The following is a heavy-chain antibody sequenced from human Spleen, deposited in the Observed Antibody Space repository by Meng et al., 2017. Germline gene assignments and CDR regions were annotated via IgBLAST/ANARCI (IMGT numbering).Heavy chain of an antibody. D-gene: IGHD6-19*01. V-gene: IGHV1-2*06. Sequence: ASVKVSCKASGGTFSTYTISWVRQAPGQGLEWMGRINPKSGDTHYAQKFQARVTMTGDTSISTAYMELSGLRSDDTAMYYCARDRDPAPRYSSGWSAIDYWGQGTLVTVSS. CDR2: INPKSGDT. CDR1: GGTFSTYT. CDR3: ARDRDPAPRYSSGWSAIDY. J-gene: IGHJ4*02.